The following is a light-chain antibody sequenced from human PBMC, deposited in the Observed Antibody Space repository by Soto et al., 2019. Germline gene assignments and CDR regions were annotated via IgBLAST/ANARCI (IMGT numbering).Light chain of an antibody. V-gene: IGKV3-20*01. CDR3: QEYGVSPIT. J-gene: IGKJ5*01. CDR2: GAS. CDR1: QSVSTSS. Sequence: EIVLAQSPGTLSLSPGDRATLSCRASQSVSTSSLGWYQQKPGQAPRLLIYGASSRSTGIPDRFSGSESGTDFTLTINRLEPEAFAVYYCQEYGVSPITFGQGTRLEIK.